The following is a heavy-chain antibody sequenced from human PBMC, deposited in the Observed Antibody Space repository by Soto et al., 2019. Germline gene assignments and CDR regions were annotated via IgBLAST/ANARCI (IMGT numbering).Heavy chain of an antibody. CDR3: VAELLYWQWLAQVDY. D-gene: IGHD6-19*01. CDR1: GGSVSSGSYY. V-gene: IGHV4-61*01. CDR2: IYYSGST. J-gene: IGHJ4*02. Sequence: QVQLQESGPGLVKPSETLSLTCTVSGGSVSSGSYYWSWIRQPPGKGLEWIGYIYYSGSTNYNPSLQSRVTISVDTSKTQFSLKLSSVTAADTAVYYCVAELLYWQWLAQVDYWGQGTLVTVSS.